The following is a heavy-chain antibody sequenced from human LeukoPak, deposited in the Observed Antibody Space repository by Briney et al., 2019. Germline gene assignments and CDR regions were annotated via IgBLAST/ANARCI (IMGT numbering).Heavy chain of an antibody. D-gene: IGHD6-13*01. V-gene: IGHV4-59*12. Sequence: SETLSLTCTVSGDSINSYYWSWIRQPPGKGLEWIGYIYYTGSTNYNPSLKSRVTMSVDTSKNQFSLKLSSVTAADTAVYYCARDTAASAHTYYYGMDVWGQGTTVTVSS. CDR1: GDSINSYY. J-gene: IGHJ6*02. CDR2: IYYTGST. CDR3: ARDTAASAHTYYYGMDV.